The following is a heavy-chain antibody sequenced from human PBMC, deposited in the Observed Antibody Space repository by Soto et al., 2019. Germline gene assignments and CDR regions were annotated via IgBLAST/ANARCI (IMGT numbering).Heavy chain of an antibody. Sequence: QVQLQESGPGLVKPSQTLSLTCTVSGGSISSGGYYWSWIRQHPGKGLEWIGYIYYSGSTYYNPSLKSRVTISVDTSKKKFSLKLSSVTAADTAVYYCARDQVGYYISTSCYYYYGMDVWGQGTTVTVSS. CDR3: ARDQVGYYISTSCYYYYGMDV. V-gene: IGHV4-31*03. D-gene: IGHD2-2*01. CDR2: IYYSGST. CDR1: GGSISSGGYY. J-gene: IGHJ6*02.